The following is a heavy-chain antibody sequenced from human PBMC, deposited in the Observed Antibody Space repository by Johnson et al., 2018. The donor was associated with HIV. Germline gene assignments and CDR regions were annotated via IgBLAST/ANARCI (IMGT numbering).Heavy chain of an antibody. D-gene: IGHD6-13*01. CDR2: IKQDGSEK. Sequence: MLLVESGGGVVQPGRSLRLSCVASGFTFSDYYMSWVRQAPGKGLEWVANIKQDGSEKYYVDSVKGRFTISRDNAKNSLYLQMNSLRAEDTAVYYCASWGVGSSWNHDAFDIWGQGTMVTVSS. CDR1: GFTFSDYY. CDR3: ASWGVGSSWNHDAFDI. J-gene: IGHJ3*02. V-gene: IGHV3-7*01.